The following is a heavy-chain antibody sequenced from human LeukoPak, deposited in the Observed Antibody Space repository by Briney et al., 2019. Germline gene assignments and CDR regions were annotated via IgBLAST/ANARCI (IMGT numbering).Heavy chain of an antibody. V-gene: IGHV1-69*13. CDR1: GGTFSSYA. Sequence: ASVKVSCKASGGTFSSYAISWVRQAPGQGLEWMGGIIPIFGTANYAQEFQGRVTITADESTSTAYMELSSLRSEDTAVYYCASPYCGGDCYSSDAFDIWGQGTMVTVSS. CDR2: IIPIFGTA. CDR3: ASPYCGGDCYSSDAFDI. D-gene: IGHD2-21*01. J-gene: IGHJ3*02.